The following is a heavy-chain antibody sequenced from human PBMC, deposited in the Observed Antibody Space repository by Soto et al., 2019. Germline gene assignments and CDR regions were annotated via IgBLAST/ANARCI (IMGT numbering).Heavy chain of an antibody. D-gene: IGHD6-6*01. CDR2: ISSNGVGT. Sequence: EVQLAESGGGLAQPGGSLRLSCAASGFTLSGYAMDWVRQAPGKGLEYVSGISSNGVGTYYANSEQGRFTISRDNSKNTVSLQMGSLRPEDMAVYYCARRARPDFYYMDVWGKGTTVTVSS. V-gene: IGHV3-64*01. CDR3: ARRARPDFYYMDV. CDR1: GFTLSGYA. J-gene: IGHJ6*03.